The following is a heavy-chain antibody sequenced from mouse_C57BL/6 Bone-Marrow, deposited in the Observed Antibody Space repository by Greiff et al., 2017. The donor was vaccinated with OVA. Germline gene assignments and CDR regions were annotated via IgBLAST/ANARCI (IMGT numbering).Heavy chain of an antibody. D-gene: IGHD2-3*01. CDR3: TRDGGDGSVFAY. Sequence: EVKLEESGEGLVKPGGSLKLSCAASGFTFSSYAMSWVRQTPEKRLEWVAYISSGGDYIYYADTVKGRFTISRDTARNTLYLQMSSLKSEDTAMYYCTRDGGDGSVFAYWGQGTLVTVSA. V-gene: IGHV5-9-1*02. J-gene: IGHJ3*01. CDR1: GFTFSSYA. CDR2: ISSGGDYI.